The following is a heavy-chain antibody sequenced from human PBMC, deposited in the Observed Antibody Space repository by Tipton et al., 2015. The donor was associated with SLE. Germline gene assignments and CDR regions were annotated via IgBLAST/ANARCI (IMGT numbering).Heavy chain of an antibody. CDR2: IYYSGST. J-gene: IGHJ4*02. CDR3: ARDGAYSSGAGDY. D-gene: IGHD6-19*01. CDR1: GGSVGSGSYY. V-gene: IGHV4-61*01. Sequence: TLSLTCTVSGGSVGSGSYYWSWIRQPPGKGLEWIGYIYYSGSTNYNPSLKSRVTISVDTSKNQFSLKLSSVTAADTAVYYCARDGAYSSGAGDYWGQGTLVTVSS.